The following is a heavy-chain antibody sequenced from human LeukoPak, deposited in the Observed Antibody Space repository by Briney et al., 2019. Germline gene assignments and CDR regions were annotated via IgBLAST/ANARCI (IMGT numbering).Heavy chain of an antibody. CDR3: ARGIRSGEFLTYYYYMDV. Sequence: SETLSLTCAVYDGSFIGYYWSWIRHPPGKGLEWIGEINHSGSTNYNPSLKSPVTISIDTSKNQFSLKLSSVTAADTAVYYCARGIRSGEFLTYYYYMDVWGKGTTVTVSS. CDR2: INHSGST. J-gene: IGHJ6*03. D-gene: IGHD3-10*01. V-gene: IGHV4-34*01. CDR1: DGSFIGYY.